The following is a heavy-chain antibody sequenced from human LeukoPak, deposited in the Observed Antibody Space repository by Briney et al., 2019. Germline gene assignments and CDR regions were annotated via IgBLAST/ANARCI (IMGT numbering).Heavy chain of an antibody. CDR3: ARGPLEYSSSVPKRLDY. D-gene: IGHD6-6*01. CDR2: INPNSGGT. J-gene: IGHJ4*02. CDR1: EYTFTGYY. Sequence: ASVKVSCKASEYTFTGYYMHWVRQAPGQGLEWMGWINPNSGGTNYAQKFQGRVTMTRDTSISTAYMELSRLRSDDTAVYYCARGPLEYSSSVPKRLDYWGQGTLVTVSS. V-gene: IGHV1-2*02.